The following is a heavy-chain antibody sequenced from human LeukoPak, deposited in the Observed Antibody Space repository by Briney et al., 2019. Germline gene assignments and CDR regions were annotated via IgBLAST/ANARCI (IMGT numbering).Heavy chain of an antibody. D-gene: IGHD1-26*01. CDR2: IYYSGST. CDR3: ARGTRVGDAFDI. CDR1: GGSIRSYY. V-gene: IGHV4-59*01. Sequence: TETLSLTCIVSGGSIRSYYWSWIRQPPGKGLEWIGYIYYSGSTNYNPSLKRRVTMSVDTSKNQFSLKLSSMTAADTAVYYCARGTRVGDAFDIWGQGTEVTVSS. J-gene: IGHJ3*02.